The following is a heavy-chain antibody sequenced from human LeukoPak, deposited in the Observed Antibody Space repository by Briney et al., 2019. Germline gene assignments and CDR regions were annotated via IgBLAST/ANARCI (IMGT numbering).Heavy chain of an antibody. Sequence: GGSVRLSCAASGFTFSTYWMHWVRQAPGKGLVWVSRISSDGSNTNYADSVKGRFTISRDNAKNTLYLQMNSLRPEDTAVYYCVLLSLTPGWGQGTLVTVSS. CDR2: ISSDGSNT. CDR1: GFTFSTYW. D-gene: IGHD3-10*01. CDR3: VLLSLTPG. J-gene: IGHJ4*02. V-gene: IGHV3-74*01.